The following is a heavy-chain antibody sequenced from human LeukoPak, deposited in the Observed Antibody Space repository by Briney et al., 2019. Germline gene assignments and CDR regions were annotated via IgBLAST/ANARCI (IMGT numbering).Heavy chain of an antibody. J-gene: IGHJ4*02. V-gene: IGHV1-69*05. D-gene: IGHD4-23*01. Sequence: SVKVSCKASGGTFSSYAISWVRQAPGQGLEWMGGIIPIFGTANYAQKFQERVTITRDMSTSTAYMELSSLRSEDTAVYYCAALTHHRGWGQGTLVTVSS. CDR3: AALTHHRG. CDR1: GGTFSSYA. CDR2: IIPIFGTA.